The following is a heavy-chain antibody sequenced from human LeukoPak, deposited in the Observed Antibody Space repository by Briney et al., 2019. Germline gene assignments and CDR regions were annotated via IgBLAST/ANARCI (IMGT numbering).Heavy chain of an antibody. V-gene: IGHV1-69*02. Sequence: ASVKVSCKASGYTFTGYYMHWVRQAPGQGLEWMGRIIPILGIANYAQKFQGRVTITADKSTSTAYMELSSLRSEDTAVYYCARNEGGMGYWGQGTLVTVSS. J-gene: IGHJ4*02. CDR3: ARNEGGMGY. CDR1: GYTFTGYY. CDR2: IIPILGIA. D-gene: IGHD1-1*01.